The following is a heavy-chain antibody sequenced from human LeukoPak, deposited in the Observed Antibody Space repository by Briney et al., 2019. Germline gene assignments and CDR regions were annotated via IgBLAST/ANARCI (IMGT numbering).Heavy chain of an antibody. CDR1: GYSFTSYW. CDR3: ARARGEEYSYGDLSGNQNWFDP. V-gene: IGHV5-51*01. Sequence: GESLKISCKGSGYSFTSYWIGWVRQMPGKGLEWMGIIYPGDSDTRYSPSFQGQVTISADKSISTAYLQWSSLKASDTAMYYCARARGEEYSYGDLSGNQNWFDPWGQGTLVTVSS. D-gene: IGHD5-18*01. J-gene: IGHJ5*02. CDR2: IYPGDSDT.